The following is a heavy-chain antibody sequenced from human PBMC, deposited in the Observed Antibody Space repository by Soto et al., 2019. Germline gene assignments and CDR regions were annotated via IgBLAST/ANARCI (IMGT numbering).Heavy chain of an antibody. Sequence: ASVKVSCKASGYTFTSYDINWVRQATGQGLEWMGWMNPNSGNTGYAQKFQGRVTMTRNTSISTAYMELSSLRSEDTAVYYCARLVVVPAAIHYYYYYGMDVWGQGTTVTVSS. D-gene: IGHD2-2*02. V-gene: IGHV1-8*01. CDR1: GYTFTSYD. J-gene: IGHJ6*02. CDR2: MNPNSGNT. CDR3: ARLVVVPAAIHYYYYYGMDV.